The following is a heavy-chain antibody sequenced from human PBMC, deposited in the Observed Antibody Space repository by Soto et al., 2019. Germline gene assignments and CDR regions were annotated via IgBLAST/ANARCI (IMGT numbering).Heavy chain of an antibody. CDR2: ISNDGTYK. V-gene: IGHV3-30*18. CDR3: AKGGYGVVVEVDY. J-gene: IGHJ4*02. CDR1: GFTFSSYG. D-gene: IGHD3-22*01. Sequence: QVQLVESGGGVVQPGRSLRLSCAASGFTFSSYGMHWVRQAPGKGLEWVAVISNDGTYKYYADSVKGRFTISRDNSDKTLYLEMNSLRAEDTAVYYCAKGGYGVVVEVDYWGQGSLVTVSS.